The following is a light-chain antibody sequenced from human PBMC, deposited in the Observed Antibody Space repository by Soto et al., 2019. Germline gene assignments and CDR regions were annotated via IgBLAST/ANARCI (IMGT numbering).Light chain of an antibody. CDR1: QDINNY. CDR3: QQRNIWPPVT. Sequence: DIQMTQSPSSLSASVGDRVTITCQASQDINNYLNWYQQKPGKAPKLLIFDATNLETGVPSRFSGSGSRTHYSLTISSLQPEDFATYYCQQRNIWPPVTFGQGTRLEIK. V-gene: IGKV1-33*01. CDR2: DAT. J-gene: IGKJ5*01.